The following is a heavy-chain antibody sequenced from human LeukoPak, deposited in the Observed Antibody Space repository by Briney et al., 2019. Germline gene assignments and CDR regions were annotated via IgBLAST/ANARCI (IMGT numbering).Heavy chain of an antibody. CDR2: IYYSGST. CDR1: GGSISSYY. D-gene: IGHD3-3*01. V-gene: IGHV4-59*01. J-gene: IGHJ5*02. CDR3: ARDVRETYYDFWSGYTGFDP. Sequence: SETLSRTCTVSGGSISSYYWSWIRQPPGKGLEWIGYIYYSGSTNYNPSLKSRVTISVDTSKNQFSLKLSSVTAADTAVYYCARDVRETYYDFWSGYTGFDPWGQGTLVTVSS.